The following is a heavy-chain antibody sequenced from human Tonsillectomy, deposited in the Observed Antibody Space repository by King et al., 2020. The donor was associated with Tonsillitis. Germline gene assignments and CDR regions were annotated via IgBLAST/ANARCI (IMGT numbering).Heavy chain of an antibody. CDR1: GFTFSSYG. V-gene: IGHV3-30*18. CDR2: ISYDGSNK. D-gene: IGHD3-22*01. J-gene: IGHJ2*01. CDR3: AKGYDSSGYYSEYFDL. Sequence: VQLVESGGGVVQPGRSLRLSCAASGFTFSSYGMHWVRQAPGKRLEWVAVISYDGSNKYYADSVKGRFTISRDNSKNTLYLQMHSLRAEDTAVYYCAKGYDSSGYYSEYFDLWGRGTLVSVSS.